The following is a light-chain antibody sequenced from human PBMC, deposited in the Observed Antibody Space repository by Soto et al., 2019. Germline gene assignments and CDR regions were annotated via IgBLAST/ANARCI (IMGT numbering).Light chain of an antibody. CDR3: QQYYGGPLT. Sequence: DIVMTQSPDSLAVSLGERATINCKSSQSVLYTTKKNYLAWYQQKPGQPPKLLIYWASTRESGVPDRFSGSGSGTDFTLTISSLQAEDVAVYYCQQYYGGPLTFGGGTKVELK. CDR1: QSVLYTTKKNY. V-gene: IGKV4-1*01. CDR2: WAS. J-gene: IGKJ4*01.